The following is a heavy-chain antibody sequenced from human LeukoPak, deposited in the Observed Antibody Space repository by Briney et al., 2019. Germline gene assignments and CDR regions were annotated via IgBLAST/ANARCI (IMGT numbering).Heavy chain of an antibody. CDR2: IIPIFGTA. D-gene: IGHD2-2*01. CDR1: GGTFSSYA. V-gene: IGHV1-69*01. Sequence: ASVKVSCKASGGTFSSYAISWVRQAPGQGLEWMGGIIPIFGTANYAQKFQGRVTITADESTSTAYMELSSLRSEDTAVYYCARDRCGGYCSSTSHQNGWFDPWGQGTLVTVSS. CDR3: ARDRCGGYCSSTSHQNGWFDP. J-gene: IGHJ5*02.